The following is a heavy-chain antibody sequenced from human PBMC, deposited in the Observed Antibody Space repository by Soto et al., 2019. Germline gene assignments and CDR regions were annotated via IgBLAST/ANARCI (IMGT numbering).Heavy chain of an antibody. CDR2: IYYSGST. CDR1: GGSISGYY. J-gene: IGHJ4*02. CDR3: ARVTPLYSSGWADYFDY. D-gene: IGHD6-19*01. Sequence: SETLSLTCTVSGGSISGYYWSWLRRPPGMGLEWIGYIYYSGSTNYNPSLKSRVTISVDTSKNQFSLKLSSVTAADTAVYYCARVTPLYSSGWADYFDYWGQGTLVTVSS. V-gene: IGHV4-59*01.